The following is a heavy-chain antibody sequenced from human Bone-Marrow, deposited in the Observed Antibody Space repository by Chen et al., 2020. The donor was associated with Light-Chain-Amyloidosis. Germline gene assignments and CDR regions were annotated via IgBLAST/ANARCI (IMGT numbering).Heavy chain of an antibody. CDR2: ISGGGERT. Sequence: VQLLESGGGLVQPGGSLRLSCAASGLSFNPYGRNWVRQAPGKGLEWVSGISGGGERTFYADSVKGRFTVSLDSSKNTLYLQMNSLRVDDTAVYYCAQDFTSGVTAFDDPFDVWGQGTMVTVSP. D-gene: IGHD2-21*02. CDR3: AQDFTSGVTAFDDPFDV. J-gene: IGHJ3*01. V-gene: IGHV3-23*01. CDR1: GLSFNPYG.